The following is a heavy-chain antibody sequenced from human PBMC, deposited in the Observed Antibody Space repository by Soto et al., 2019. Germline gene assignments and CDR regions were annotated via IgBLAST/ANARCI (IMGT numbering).Heavy chain of an antibody. J-gene: IGHJ6*02. D-gene: IGHD2-21*02. CDR1: GRSFSWYY. CDR2: ISHSGST. Sequence: AETLSITCAVYGRSFSWYYWSWIRQPPGKGLEWLGDISHSGSTIYNPSLKRRVTISVNTSKNQCSLQLSSLTAADTAVYFCAREDDGGDRDYYGLDVWGQGTTVTVSS. CDR3: AREDDGGDRDYYGLDV. V-gene: IGHV4-34*01.